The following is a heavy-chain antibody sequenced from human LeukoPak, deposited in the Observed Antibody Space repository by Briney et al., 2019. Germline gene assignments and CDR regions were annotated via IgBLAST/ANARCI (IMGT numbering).Heavy chain of an antibody. D-gene: IGHD3-22*01. J-gene: IGHJ4*02. CDR1: GITLSNYG. V-gene: IGHV3-23*01. Sequence: GGSLRLSCAVSGITLSNYGMSWVRQAPGKGLEWVAGISDSGGSTNYADSVKGRFTISRDNPKNTLYLQMNSLRAEDTAVYFCARRGVVIRVILVGLHKEAFYFDSWGQGALVTVSS. CDR2: ISDSGGST. CDR3: ARRGVVIRVILVGLHKEAFYFDS.